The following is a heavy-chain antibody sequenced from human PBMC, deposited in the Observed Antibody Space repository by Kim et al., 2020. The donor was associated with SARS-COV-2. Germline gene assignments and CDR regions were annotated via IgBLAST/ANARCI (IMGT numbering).Heavy chain of an antibody. V-gene: IGHV7-4-1*02. CDR2: INTNTGNP. J-gene: IGHJ4*02. CDR1: GYTFTSYA. D-gene: IGHD6-13*01. CDR3: ASGGGLQQLGRWVYYFDY. Sequence: ASVKVSCKASGYTFTSYAMNLVRQAPGQGLEWMGWINTNTGNPTYAQGFTGRFVFSLDTSVSTAYLQISSLKAEDTAVYYCASGGGLQQLGRWVYYFDYWGQGTLVTVSS.